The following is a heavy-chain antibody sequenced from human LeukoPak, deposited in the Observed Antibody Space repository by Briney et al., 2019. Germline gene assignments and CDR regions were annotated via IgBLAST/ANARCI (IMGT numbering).Heavy chain of an antibody. D-gene: IGHD3-10*01. Sequence: GGSLRLSCAASGFTFSGYAMNWVRQATGKGLEWVSVIRSSGDSAYYADSVKGRFTISRDNSKNTLYLQMNSLRAEDTAVYYCAKDLTYYGSGSYYAGGFDYWGQGTLVTVSS. CDR3: AKDLTYYGSGSYYAGGFDY. J-gene: IGHJ4*02. CDR1: GFTFSGYA. V-gene: IGHV3-23*01. CDR2: IRSSGDSA.